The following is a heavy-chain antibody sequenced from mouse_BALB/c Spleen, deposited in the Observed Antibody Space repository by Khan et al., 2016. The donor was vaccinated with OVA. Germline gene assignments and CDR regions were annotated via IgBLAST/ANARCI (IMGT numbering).Heavy chain of an antibody. CDR1: GYIFTSYM. CDR2: INPSSGYN. CDR3: TRGGDGSFGY. J-gene: IGHJ3*01. D-gene: IGHD1-1*01. Sequence: QVQLQQPGAELARPGASVKMSCKASGYIFTSYMMHWVKQRPGQGLEWIGDINPSSGYNNYNQKFKDKATLTADKSSSTAYMQLSSLTSEDSAVYYCTRGGDGSFGYWGQGTLVTVSA. V-gene: IGHV1-4*01.